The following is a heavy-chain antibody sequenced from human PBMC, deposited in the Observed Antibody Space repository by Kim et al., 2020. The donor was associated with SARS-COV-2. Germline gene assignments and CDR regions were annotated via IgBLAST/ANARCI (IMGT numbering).Heavy chain of an antibody. J-gene: IGHJ4*02. V-gene: IGHV3-30-3*01. D-gene: IGHD3-9*01. CDR2: ISFDGTNK. CDR3: ASGLGCLIHFDD. CDR1: GFTFNGHS. Sequence: GGSLRLSCAASGFTFNGHSMHWVRQTPGKGLEWVTFISFDGTNKYYASSVKGRFNVSRDNSKSTLKLQMNIERTEDTAVYYCASGLGCLIHFDDWGQGTLVTVSS.